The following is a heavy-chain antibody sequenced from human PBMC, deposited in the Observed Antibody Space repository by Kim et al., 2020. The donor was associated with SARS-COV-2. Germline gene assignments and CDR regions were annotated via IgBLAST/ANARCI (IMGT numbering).Heavy chain of an antibody. D-gene: IGHD6-19*01. J-gene: IGHJ4*02. CDR3: ARYFHGWGFDY. Sequence: YDPDSVKSRFTITRDNAKNSLYLQMNSLRAEDTAVYYCARYFHGWGFDYWVQGTLVTISS. V-gene: IGHV3-48*03.